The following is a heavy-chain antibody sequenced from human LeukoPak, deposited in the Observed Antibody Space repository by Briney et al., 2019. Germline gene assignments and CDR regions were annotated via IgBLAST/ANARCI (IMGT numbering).Heavy chain of an antibody. CDR2: IYHSGST. CDR3: AREDYGSLFMDV. D-gene: IGHD4/OR15-4a*01. Sequence: PSETLSLTCAVSGGSISSGGYSWSWIRQPPGKGLEWIGYIYHSGSTYYNPSLKSRVTISVDTSKNQFSLKLSSVTAADTAVYYCAREDYGSLFMDVWGKGTTVTVSS. V-gene: IGHV4-30-2*01. J-gene: IGHJ6*04. CDR1: GGSISSGGYS.